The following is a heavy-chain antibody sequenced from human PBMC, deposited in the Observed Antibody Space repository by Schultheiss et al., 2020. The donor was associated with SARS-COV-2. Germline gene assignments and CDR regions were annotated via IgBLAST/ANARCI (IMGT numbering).Heavy chain of an antibody. V-gene: IGHV4-59*12. CDR2: IYYSGST. CDR3: ARRAVAGTVDY. CDR1: GGSISSYY. D-gene: IGHD6-19*01. J-gene: IGHJ4*02. Sequence: SETLSLTCTVSGGSISSYYWSWIRQPPGKGLEWIGYIYYSGSTNYNPSLKSRVTMSVDTSKNQFSLKLSSVTAADTAVYYCARRAVAGTVDYWGQGTLVTVSS.